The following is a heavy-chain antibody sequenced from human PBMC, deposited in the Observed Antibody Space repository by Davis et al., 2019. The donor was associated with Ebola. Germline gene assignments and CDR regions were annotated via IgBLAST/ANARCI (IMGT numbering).Heavy chain of an antibody. CDR2: ISSSSSYI. D-gene: IGHD2-2*01. V-gene: IGHV3-11*06. J-gene: IGHJ4*02. Sequence: GGSLRLSCAASAFTFSDYYMSWIRQAPGKGLEWVSSISSSSSYIYYADSVKGRFTISRDNAKNSLYLQMNSLRAEDTAVYYCARERSPAYFDYWGQGTLVTVSS. CDR3: ARERSPAYFDY. CDR1: AFTFSDYY.